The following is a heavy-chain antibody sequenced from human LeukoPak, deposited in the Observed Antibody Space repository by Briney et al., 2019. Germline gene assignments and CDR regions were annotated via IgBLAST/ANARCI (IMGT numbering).Heavy chain of an antibody. CDR2: ISGSGGSP. Sequence: GGSLRLSCAASGFTFSSFAMSWVRQAPGKGLEWVSTISGSGGSPYYADSVKGRFTISRDNSKNTVYLQMSSLRAEDTAIYYCAKGHYQGFYYMDVWGEGTTVTVSS. J-gene: IGHJ6*03. V-gene: IGHV3-23*01. CDR3: AKGHYQGFYYMDV. D-gene: IGHD2-2*01. CDR1: GFTFSSFA.